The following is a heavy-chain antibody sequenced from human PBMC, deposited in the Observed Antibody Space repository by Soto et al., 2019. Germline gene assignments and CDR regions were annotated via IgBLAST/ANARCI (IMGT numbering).Heavy chain of an antibody. CDR3: ARELLFYDSDGFSWDDAFDI. CDR1: GGSLSSRAYS. V-gene: IGHV4-30-2*01. CDR2: IYQSGST. J-gene: IGHJ3*02. D-gene: IGHD3-22*01. Sequence: SETLSLTCAVSGGSLSSRAYSWSWIGQPPVKGLEWIGFIYQSGSTYYNPSLKSRVTMSLDRPKNQFSLKLSSVTAADTAVYYCARELLFYDSDGFSWDDAFDIWGQGTMVT.